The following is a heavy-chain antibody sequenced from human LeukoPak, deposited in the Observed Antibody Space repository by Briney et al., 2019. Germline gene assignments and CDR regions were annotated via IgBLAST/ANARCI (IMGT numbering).Heavy chain of an antibody. CDR3: ARVKGAYSKGLDY. CDR2: IYYSGST. V-gene: IGHV4-59*12. Sequence: PSETLSLTCTVSGVSISSYYWSWIRQPPGKGLEWIGYIYYSGSTNYNPSLKSRVTISVDTSKNQFSLKLSSVTAADTAVYYCARVKGAYSKGLDYWGQGTLVTVSS. J-gene: IGHJ4*02. D-gene: IGHD3-16*01. CDR1: GVSISSYY.